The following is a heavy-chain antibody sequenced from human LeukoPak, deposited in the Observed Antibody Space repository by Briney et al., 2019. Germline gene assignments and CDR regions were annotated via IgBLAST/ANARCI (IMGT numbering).Heavy chain of an antibody. CDR3: ARVEYSSGWYKDY. CDR1: GYSISSGYY. D-gene: IGHD6-19*01. CDR2: IYHSGST. V-gene: IGHV4-38-2*02. Sequence: SETLSPTCTVSGYSISSGYYWGWIRQPPGKGLEWIGSIYHSGSTYYNPSLKSRVTISVDTSKNQFSLKLSSVTAADTAVYYCARVEYSSGWYKDYWGQGTLVTVSS. J-gene: IGHJ4*02.